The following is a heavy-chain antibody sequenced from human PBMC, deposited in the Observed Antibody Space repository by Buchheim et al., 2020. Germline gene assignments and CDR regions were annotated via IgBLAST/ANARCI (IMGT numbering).Heavy chain of an antibody. V-gene: IGHV1-2*02. J-gene: IGHJ5*02. D-gene: IGHD3-3*01. CDR1: GYTFTAYY. CDR2: INPHGGGT. Sequence: QVQLVQSGAEVKKPGASVKVSCKASGYTFTAYYIHWVRQAPGQGLEWMAWINPHGGGTDYAQKFRGRVTMNSDTSISTADMELGSLTSDDTAVYYCARGRYNFWSGSSNNWFDPWGQG. CDR3: ARGRYNFWSGSSNNWFDP.